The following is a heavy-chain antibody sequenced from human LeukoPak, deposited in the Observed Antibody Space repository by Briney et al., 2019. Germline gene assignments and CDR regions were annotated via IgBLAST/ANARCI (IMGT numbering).Heavy chain of an antibody. Sequence: GGSLRLSCAASGFTFSSYAMSRVRQAPGKGLEWVSAISGSGGSTYYADSVKGRFTISRDNSKNTLYLQMNSLRAEDTAVYYCAKDRGIAVAGTLDAFDIWGQGTMVTVSS. V-gene: IGHV3-23*01. CDR1: GFTFSSYA. CDR3: AKDRGIAVAGTLDAFDI. J-gene: IGHJ3*02. CDR2: ISGSGGST. D-gene: IGHD6-19*01.